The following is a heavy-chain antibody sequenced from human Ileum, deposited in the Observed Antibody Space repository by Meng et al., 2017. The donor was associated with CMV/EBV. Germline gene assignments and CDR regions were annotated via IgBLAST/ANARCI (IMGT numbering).Heavy chain of an antibody. CDR3: AGSRGWSRPPEF. CDR2: ISSGLSHI. J-gene: IGHJ1*01. V-gene: IGHV3-21*01. D-gene: IGHD6-19*01. Sequence: GGSLRLSCAVSGFPLNSHGMHWVRQAPGKGLEWVSSISSGLSHIYYADSVKGRFSISRDDAKNSLFLQMNSLRDEDTAVYYCAGSRGWSRPPEFWGQGTLVT. CDR1: GFPLNSHG.